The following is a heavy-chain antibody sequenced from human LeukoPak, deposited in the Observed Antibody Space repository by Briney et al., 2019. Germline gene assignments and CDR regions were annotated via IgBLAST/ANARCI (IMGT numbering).Heavy chain of an antibody. CDR1: GFTFGDYA. Sequence: PGGSLRLSCTASGFTFGDYAMSWFRQAPGKGLEWVGFIRSKAYGGTTEYAASVKDRFTISRDDSKSIAYLQMNSLKTEDTAVYYCTIPAVIGGDYFDYWGQGTLVTASS. V-gene: IGHV3-49*03. D-gene: IGHD2-21*01. CDR2: IRSKAYGGTT. CDR3: TIPAVIGGDYFDY. J-gene: IGHJ4*02.